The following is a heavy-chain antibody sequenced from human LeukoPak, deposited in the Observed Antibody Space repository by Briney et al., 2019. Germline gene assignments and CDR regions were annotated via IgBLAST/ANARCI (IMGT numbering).Heavy chain of an antibody. CDR1: GFTFSSYA. J-gene: IGHJ4*02. CDR3: ARDSSHYLGSSDY. CDR2: ISGSGGST. V-gene: IGHV3-23*01. Sequence: GGSLRLSCAASGFTFSSYAMSWVRQAPGKGLEWVSAISGSGGSTYYADSVKGRFTISRDNSKNTLYLQMNSLRAEDTAIYYCARDSSHYLGSSDYWGQGTLVTVSS. D-gene: IGHD6-6*01.